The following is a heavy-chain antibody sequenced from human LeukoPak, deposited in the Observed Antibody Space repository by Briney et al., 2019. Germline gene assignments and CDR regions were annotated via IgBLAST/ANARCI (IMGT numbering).Heavy chain of an antibody. J-gene: IGHJ3*02. D-gene: IGHD3-22*01. Sequence: GGSLRLSCAASGFTFSSYSMNWVRQAPGKGLEWVSSISGSNSYIYYADSMKGRFTISRDNAKNSLYLQMNSLRAEDTAVYYCAGYVSSGRRDAFDIWGQGTMVTVSS. CDR3: AGYVSSGRRDAFDI. CDR1: GFTFSSYS. V-gene: IGHV3-21*01. CDR2: ISGSNSYI.